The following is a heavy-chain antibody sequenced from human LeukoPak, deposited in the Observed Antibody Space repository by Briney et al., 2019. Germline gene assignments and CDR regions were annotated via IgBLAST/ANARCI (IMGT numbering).Heavy chain of an antibody. D-gene: IGHD3-3*01. CDR1: GFTFSSYW. CDR2: IKQDGSEK. J-gene: IGHJ4*02. CDR3: ARGLTYYDFRYFDY. V-gene: IGHV3-7*01. Sequence: GGSLRLSCAASGFTFSSYWMSWVRQAPGKGLEWVANIKQDGSEKYYVDSVKGRFTISRDNAKNSLYLQMNSLRAEDTAVYYCARGLTYYDFRYFDYWGQGTLVTVSS.